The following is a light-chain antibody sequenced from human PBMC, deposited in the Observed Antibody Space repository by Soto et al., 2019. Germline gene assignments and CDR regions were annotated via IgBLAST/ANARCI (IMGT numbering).Light chain of an antibody. CDR2: SNT. V-gene: IGLV1-44*01. CDR1: SSNIGSHT. Sequence: HSVLTQPPSASGTPWQTIAISCSGGSSNIGSHTVNWYQQLPGTAPRLLIYSNTQRPSGVPDRFSGSKSGTSASLAITGLQSDSEGDYYCATWDESLDGVVFGGGTKVTVL. CDR3: ATWDESLDGVV. J-gene: IGLJ2*01.